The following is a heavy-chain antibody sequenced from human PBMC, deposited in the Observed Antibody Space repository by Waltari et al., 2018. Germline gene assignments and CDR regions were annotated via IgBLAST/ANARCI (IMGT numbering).Heavy chain of an antibody. CDR2: IYGSGGNT. V-gene: IGHV4-4*07. CDR1: GGSISSYY. Sequence: QVQLQVSGPGQVKPSETLSLTCAVSGGSISSYYWNWTRQPPGKGLEWIGRIYGSGGNTDYNPSLKSRVTISIDTSKNQFSLRLNSVTAADTAVYYCARIYSSVNYYFDIWGPGTPITISS. D-gene: IGHD4-4*01. CDR3: ARIYSSVNYYFDI. J-gene: IGHJ2*01.